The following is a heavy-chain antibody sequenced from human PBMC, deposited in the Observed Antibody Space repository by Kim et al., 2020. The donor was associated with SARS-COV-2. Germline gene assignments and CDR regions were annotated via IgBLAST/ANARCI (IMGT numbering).Heavy chain of an antibody. Sequence: SETLSLTCAVYGGSFSGYYWSWIRQPPGKGLEWIGEINHSGSTNYNPSLKSRVTISVDTSKNQFSLKLSSVTAADTAVYYCARVGYNSSGRTGRDYWGQGTLVTVSS. CDR2: INHSGST. V-gene: IGHV4-34*01. D-gene: IGHD3-22*01. J-gene: IGHJ4*02. CDR3: ARVGYNSSGRTGRDY. CDR1: GGSFSGYY.